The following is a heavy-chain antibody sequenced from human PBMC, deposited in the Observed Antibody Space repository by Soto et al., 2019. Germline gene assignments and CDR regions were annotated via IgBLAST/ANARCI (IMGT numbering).Heavy chain of an antibody. V-gene: IGHV1-18*01. CDR1: GYTFTSYG. CDR3: ARDAITFGGVIVSLTEPFDY. J-gene: IGHJ4*02. D-gene: IGHD3-16*02. Sequence: ASVKVSCKASGYTFTSYGISWVRQAPGQGLEWMGWISAYNGNTNYAQKLQGRVTMTTDTSTSTAYMELRSLRSDDTAVYYCARDAITFGGVIVSLTEPFDYWGQGTLVTVSS. CDR2: ISAYNGNT.